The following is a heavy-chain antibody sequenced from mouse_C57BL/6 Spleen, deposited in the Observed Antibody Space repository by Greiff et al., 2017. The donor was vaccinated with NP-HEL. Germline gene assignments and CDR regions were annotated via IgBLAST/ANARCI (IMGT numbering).Heavy chain of an antibody. CDR1: GYTFTSYW. V-gene: IGHV1-55*01. Sequence: QVQLKQPGAELVKPGASVKMSCKASGYTFTSYWITWVKQRPGQGLEWIGDIYPGSGSTNYNEKFKSKATLTVDTSSSTAYMQLTNLTSKDSAVYYCARTDYRYAMDYWGQGTSVTVSS. CDR3: ARTDYRYAMDY. CDR2: IYPGSGST. J-gene: IGHJ4*01. D-gene: IGHD5-5*01.